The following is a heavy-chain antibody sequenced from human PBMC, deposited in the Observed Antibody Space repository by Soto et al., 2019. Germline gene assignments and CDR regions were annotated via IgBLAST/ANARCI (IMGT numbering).Heavy chain of an antibody. CDR3: ARGPLVRVDYYYGMDV. V-gene: IGHV3-53*02. Sequence: EVQLVETGGGLIQPGGSLRLSCVASGFSVSGNFMSWVRQPPGGGLEWVSILYTDDTTHYAESVKGRFTISRDNSKNTVYLQMNSLTADDTAVYYCARGPLVRVDYYYGMDVWGQGTTVTVSS. D-gene: IGHD6-13*01. CDR1: GFSVSGNF. CDR2: LYTDDTT. J-gene: IGHJ6*02.